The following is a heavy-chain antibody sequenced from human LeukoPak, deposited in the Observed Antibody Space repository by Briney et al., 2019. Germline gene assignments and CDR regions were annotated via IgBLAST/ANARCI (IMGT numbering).Heavy chain of an antibody. CDR2: IYWDDDK. V-gene: IGHV2-5*02. J-gene: IGHJ4*02. D-gene: IGHD4-11*01. Sequence: SGPTLVKPXQTLTLTCSFSGFSLSSSGMGVGWIRQPPGKALEWLAIIYWDDDKLYPPSPKIRLTITKDTSKNQVVLTMTNMGPVDTATYYCAHYTVGRSAHHDWGQGTLVTVSS. CDR1: GFSLSSSGMG. CDR3: AHYTVGRSAHHD.